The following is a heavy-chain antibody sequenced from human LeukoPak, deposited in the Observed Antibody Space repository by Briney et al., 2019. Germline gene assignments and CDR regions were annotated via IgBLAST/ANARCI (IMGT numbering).Heavy chain of an antibody. J-gene: IGHJ4*02. CDR2: ISGSGGST. CDR3: AKIGVATILFDY. Sequence: PGGSLRLSCAASGFTFSSYAMSWVRQAPGKGLEWVSAISGSGGSTYYADSVKGRFTISRDNSKNTLYLQMNSLRAEDTVVYYCAKIGVATILFDYWGQGTLVTVSS. CDR1: GFTFSSYA. D-gene: IGHD5-12*01. V-gene: IGHV3-23*01.